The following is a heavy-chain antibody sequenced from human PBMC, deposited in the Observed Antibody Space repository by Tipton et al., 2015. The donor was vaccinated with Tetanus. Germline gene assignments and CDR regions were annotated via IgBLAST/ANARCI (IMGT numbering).Heavy chain of an antibody. Sequence: TLSLTCTVSGGSVSNGSYYWNWIRQPPGKGLEWIGHIYYTGSTDYNPSLKGRVTISMDRSNTQFSLRLDSLTAADTAVYYCARAAGFLGLTHDFWGRGTLVSVSS. CDR1: GGSVSNGSYY. V-gene: IGHV4-61*01. CDR2: IYYTGST. D-gene: IGHD2/OR15-2a*01. J-gene: IGHJ4*02. CDR3: ARAAGFLGLTHDF.